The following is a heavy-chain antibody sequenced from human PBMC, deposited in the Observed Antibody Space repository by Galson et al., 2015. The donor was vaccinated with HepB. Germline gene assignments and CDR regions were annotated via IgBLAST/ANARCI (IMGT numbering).Heavy chain of an antibody. CDR3: ARAIGGDYVVYAFDI. CDR2: IYYSGST. CDR1: GGSISSYY. V-gene: IGHV4-59*01. D-gene: IGHD4-17*01. J-gene: IGHJ3*02. Sequence: ETLSLTCTVSGGSISSYYWSWIRQPPGKGLEWIGYIYYSGSTNYNPSLKSRVTISVDTSKNQFSLKLSSVTAADTAVYYCARAIGGDYVVYAFDIWGQGTMVTVSS.